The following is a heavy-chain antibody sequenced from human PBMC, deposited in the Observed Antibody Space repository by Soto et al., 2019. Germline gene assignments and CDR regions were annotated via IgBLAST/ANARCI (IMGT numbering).Heavy chain of an antibody. V-gene: IGHV4-4*07. CDR3: AADNGVGAMSFEY. Sequence: PAETLARSFSVSGVSMSRFYWNWVRQPAGGGLEWLGRVFIHGATTYSPSLKSRITLPLDASKNQFSLNLGSVTAADTAVYYCAADNGVGAMSFEYWAAGLLVTVSS. CDR2: VFIHGAT. J-gene: IGHJ4*01. CDR1: GVSMSRFY. D-gene: IGHD1-26*01.